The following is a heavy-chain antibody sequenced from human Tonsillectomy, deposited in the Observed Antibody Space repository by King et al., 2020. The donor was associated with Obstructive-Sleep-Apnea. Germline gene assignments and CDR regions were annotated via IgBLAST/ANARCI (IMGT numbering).Heavy chain of an antibody. J-gene: IGHJ3*02. V-gene: IGHV1-2*02. D-gene: IGHD2-21*01. CDR2: INPNGGAT. CDR1: GYIFTAYY. Sequence: VQLVESGAEVRKPGDSVNVSCKTSGYIFTAYYMHWVRQAPGQGLEWMGWINPNGGATHYAQKFQGRVTMTRDTSISTAYMDLSSLRSNDTAVYYCASLSVIYTFDIWGQGTMVTVTS. CDR3: ASLSVIYTFDI.